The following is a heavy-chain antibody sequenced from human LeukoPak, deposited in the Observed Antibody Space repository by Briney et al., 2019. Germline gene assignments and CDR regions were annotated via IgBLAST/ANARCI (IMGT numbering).Heavy chain of an antibody. V-gene: IGHV3-23*01. CDR1: GFTFNSYA. Sequence: GGSLRLSCAVSGFTFNSYAMSWARQAPGKGPEWVSGISSGGSDTFYADSVKGRFTILRDTSKNTLYLQMNSLRADDTALYYCAKPSPGGNHFDYWGQGTLVTVSS. CDR3: AKPSPGGNHFDY. CDR2: ISSGGSDT. D-gene: IGHD4-23*01. J-gene: IGHJ4*02.